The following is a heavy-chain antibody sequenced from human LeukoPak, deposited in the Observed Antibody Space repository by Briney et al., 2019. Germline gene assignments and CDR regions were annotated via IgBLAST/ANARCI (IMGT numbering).Heavy chain of an antibody. CDR3: ARSRTGDGGMDV. J-gene: IGHJ6*02. Sequence: PSETLSLTCTVSGGSISSSSYYWGWIRQPPGKGLEWIGSIYYSGSTYYNPSLKSRVTISVDTSKNQFSLKLSSVTAADTAVYYCARSRTGDGGMDVWGQGTTVTVSS. V-gene: IGHV4-39*07. D-gene: IGHD7-27*01. CDR1: GGSISSSSYY. CDR2: IYYSGST.